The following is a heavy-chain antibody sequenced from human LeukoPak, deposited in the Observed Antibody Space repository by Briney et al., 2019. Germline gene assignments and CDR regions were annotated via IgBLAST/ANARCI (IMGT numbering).Heavy chain of an antibody. CDR1: GYSFTSYW. CDR2: IDPSDSYT. Sequence: GESLKTSCEGSGYSFTSYWISWVRQMPGKGLEWMGRIDPSDSYTNYSPSFKGHVTISADKSINTAYLQWSSLKASDTAMYYCARRRASGFDYWGQGTLVTVSS. CDR3: ARRRASGFDY. D-gene: IGHD3-10*01. V-gene: IGHV5-10-1*01. J-gene: IGHJ4*02.